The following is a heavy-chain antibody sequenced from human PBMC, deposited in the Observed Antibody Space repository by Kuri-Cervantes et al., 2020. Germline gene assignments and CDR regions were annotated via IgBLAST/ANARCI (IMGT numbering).Heavy chain of an antibody. Sequence: ASVKVSCKASGYTFTSYDINWVRQATGQGLEWMGWMNPNSGNTGYAQKFQGRVTMTRNTSISTAYMELSSLRSEDTAVYYCARDQELVTHYYYYGMDVWGQGTTVTVSS. J-gene: IGHJ6*02. CDR1: GYTFTSYD. V-gene: IGHV1-8*01. CDR3: ARDQELVTHYYYYGMDV. CDR2: MNPNSGNT. D-gene: IGHD5-18*01.